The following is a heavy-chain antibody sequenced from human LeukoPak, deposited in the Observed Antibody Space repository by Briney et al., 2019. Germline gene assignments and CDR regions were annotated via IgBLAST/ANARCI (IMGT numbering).Heavy chain of an antibody. Sequence: SETLSLTCTVSGGSISSYYWSWIRQPPGKGLEWIGYIYYSGSTNYNPSLKSRVTISVDTSKNQFSLKLSSVTAADTAVYYCARHTMVRGVPTLDYWGQGTLVTVSS. CDR2: IYYSGST. V-gene: IGHV4-59*08. CDR1: GGSISSYY. J-gene: IGHJ4*02. D-gene: IGHD3-10*01. CDR3: ARHTMVRGVPTLDY.